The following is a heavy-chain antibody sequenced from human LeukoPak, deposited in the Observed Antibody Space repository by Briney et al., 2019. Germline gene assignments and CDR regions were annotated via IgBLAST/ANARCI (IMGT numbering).Heavy chain of an antibody. CDR3: ARDLRSRRNFDY. CDR1: GFSFSTFW. D-gene: IGHD3-10*01. CDR2: ISQDGSAN. V-gene: IGHV3-7*01. Sequence: GGSLRLSCAASGFSFSTFWMSWVRQAPGKGLEGVADISQDGSANYYVDSVKGRFTISRDNAKNSLYLQMTSLRAEDTAVYYCARDLRSRRNFDYWGQGTLVTVSS. J-gene: IGHJ4*02.